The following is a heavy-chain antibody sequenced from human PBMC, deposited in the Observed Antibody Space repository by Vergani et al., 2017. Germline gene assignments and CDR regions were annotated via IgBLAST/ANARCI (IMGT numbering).Heavy chain of an antibody. J-gene: IGHJ5*02. D-gene: IGHD6-13*01. CDR1: GGSISSGGYS. V-gene: IGHV4-30-2*01. CDR3: ATDRSSSWYNNWFDP. CDR2: IYHSGST. Sequence: QLQLQESGSGLVKPSQTLSLTCAVSGGSISSGGYSWSWIRQPPGKGLEWIGYIYHSGSTYYNPSLKSRVTISVDRSKNQFSLKLSSVTAADTAVYYCATDRSSSWYNNWFDPWGQGTLVTVSS.